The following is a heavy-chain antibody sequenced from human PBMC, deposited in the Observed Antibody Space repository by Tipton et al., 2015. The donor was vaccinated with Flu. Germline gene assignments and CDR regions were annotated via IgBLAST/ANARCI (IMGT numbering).Heavy chain of an antibody. CDR3: VRHPNNPMVSPYGMDV. D-gene: IGHD1-14*01. CDR1: GYSFTNYW. CDR2: INPGDSET. Sequence: QLVQSGAEVKKPGESLKISCEGSGYSFTNYWIAWVRQMPGKGLEWMGVINPGDSETRYSPSFQGQVTISADKAISTVYAHWSSLKASDIAMYYCVRHPNNPMVSPYGMDVWGQGTTVTVSS. V-gene: IGHV5-51*01. J-gene: IGHJ6*02.